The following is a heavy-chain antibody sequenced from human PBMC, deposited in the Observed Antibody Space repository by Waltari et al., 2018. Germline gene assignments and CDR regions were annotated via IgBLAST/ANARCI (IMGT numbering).Heavy chain of an antibody. CDR2: ITVADDT. D-gene: IGHD1-20*01. Sequence: EVQLLESGGGLVQPGGSRRLSCAASGLTCSHFPINVVRLAPGTGLEWVSAITVADDTYYADSLRGRFTISRDSSKDTVHLQINGLRVEDTAVYYCATPFYNWDDPLHSWGQGTQVTVSS. V-gene: IGHV3-23*01. J-gene: IGHJ4*02. CDR1: GLTCSHFP. CDR3: ATPFYNWDDPLHS.